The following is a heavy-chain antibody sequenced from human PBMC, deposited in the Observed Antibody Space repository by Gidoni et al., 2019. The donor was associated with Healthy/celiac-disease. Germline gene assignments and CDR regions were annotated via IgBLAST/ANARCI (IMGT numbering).Heavy chain of an antibody. V-gene: IGHV4-61*02. D-gene: IGHD6-19*01. CDR2: IYTSGST. J-gene: IGHJ5*02. CDR3: ARDQGGWYNWFDP. CDR1: GGSISSGSYY. Sequence: QVQLQESGPGLVKPSQTLSLTCTVSGGSISSGSYYWCWIRQPAGKGLEWIGRIYTSGSTNYNPSLKSRVTISVDTSKNQFSLKLSSVTAADTAVYYCARDQGGWYNWFDPWGQGTLVTVSS.